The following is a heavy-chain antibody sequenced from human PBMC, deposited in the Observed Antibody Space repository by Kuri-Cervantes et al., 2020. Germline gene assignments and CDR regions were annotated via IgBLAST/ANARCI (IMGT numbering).Heavy chain of an antibody. J-gene: IGHJ4*02. D-gene: IGHD3-10*01. Sequence: GESLKISCVASGFTFSSHNMNWVRQAPGKGLECISSITSSGGTINYADSVKGRFTISRDNAKNSLYLQMHSPRAEDTAVYYCARAPGDWGQGTLVTVSS. CDR2: ITSSGGTI. CDR3: ARAPGD. CDR1: GFTFSSHN. V-gene: IGHV3-48*01.